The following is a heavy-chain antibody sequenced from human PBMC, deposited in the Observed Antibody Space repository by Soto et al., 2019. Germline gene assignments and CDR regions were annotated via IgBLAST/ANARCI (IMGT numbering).Heavy chain of an antibody. CDR1: GGSFSGYY. CDR3: ARGRLYYYDSSGYLRY. V-gene: IGHV4-34*01. J-gene: IGHJ4*02. Sequence: TLSLTCAVYGGSFSGYYWSWIRQPPGKGLEWIGEINHSGSTNYNPSLKSRVTISVDTSKNQFSLKLSSVTAADTAVYYCARGRLYYYDSSGYLRYWGQGTLVTVS. CDR2: INHSGST. D-gene: IGHD3-22*01.